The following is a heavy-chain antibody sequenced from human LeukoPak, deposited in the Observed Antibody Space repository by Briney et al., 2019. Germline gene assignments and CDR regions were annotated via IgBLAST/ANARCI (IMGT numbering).Heavy chain of an antibody. CDR2: ISGSGGST. D-gene: IGHD6-13*01. CDR3: ATYRSSWYCFDY. V-gene: IGHV3-23*01. Sequence: GGSLRLSCAASGFTFSSYAMSWVRQAPGKGLEWVSAISGSGGSTYYADSVKGRFTISRDNSKNTLYLQMNSLRAEDTAVYYCATYRSSWYCFDYWGQGTLVTVSS. CDR1: GFTFSSYA. J-gene: IGHJ4*02.